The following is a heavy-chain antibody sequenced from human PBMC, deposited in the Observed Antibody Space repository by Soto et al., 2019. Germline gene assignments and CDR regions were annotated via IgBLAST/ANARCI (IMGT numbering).Heavy chain of an antibody. Sequence: QVQLVQSGAEVKKPGSSVKVSCKASGGTFSSYAISWVRQAPGQGLEWMGGIIPIFGTANYAQKFQGRVTITADESTSTVYMALSSLRSEDTAVYYFARYSHNVVPAATPHYYYYYCMDVWGQGTTVTVSS. CDR1: GGTFSSYA. CDR2: IIPIFGTA. CDR3: ARYSHNVVPAATPHYYYYYCMDV. D-gene: IGHD2-2*02. V-gene: IGHV1-69*01. J-gene: IGHJ6*02.